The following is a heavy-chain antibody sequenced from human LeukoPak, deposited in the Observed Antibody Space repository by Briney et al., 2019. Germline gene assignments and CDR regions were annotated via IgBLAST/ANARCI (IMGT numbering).Heavy chain of an antibody. D-gene: IGHD3-22*01. CDR1: GGSISSYY. J-gene: IGHJ5*02. CDR2: IYYSGST. Sequence: SETLSLTCTVSGGSISSYYWSWIRQPPGKGLEWIGYIYYSGSTNYNPSLKSRVTISVDTSKNQFSLKLSSVTAADTAVYYCARGYSSGYYYDPWGQETLVTVSS. V-gene: IGHV4-59*01. CDR3: ARGYSSGYYYDP.